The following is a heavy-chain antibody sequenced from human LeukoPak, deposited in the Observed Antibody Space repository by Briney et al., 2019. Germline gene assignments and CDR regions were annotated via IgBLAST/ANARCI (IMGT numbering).Heavy chain of an antibody. CDR1: GGTFSSYA. CDR2: IIPIFGTA. J-gene: IGHJ2*01. V-gene: IGHV1-69*05. Sequence: ASVKVSCKASGGTFSSYAISWVRQAPGQGLEWMGRIIPIFGTANYAQKFQGRVTITTDESTSAAYMELSSLRSEDTAVYYCARDPSVAGTYWYFDLWGRGTLVTVSS. D-gene: IGHD6-19*01. CDR3: ARDPSVAGTYWYFDL.